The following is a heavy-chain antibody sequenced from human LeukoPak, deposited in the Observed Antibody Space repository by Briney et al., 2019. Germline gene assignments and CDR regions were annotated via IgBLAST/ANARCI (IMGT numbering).Heavy chain of an antibody. V-gene: IGHV3-15*01. CDR2: IKSKTDGGTT. D-gene: IGHD3-10*01. CDR1: GFTFSNAW. CDR3: TTDSPLLVGGVIIRGAFDI. Sequence: PGGSLRLSCAASGFTFSNAWMSWVRQAPGKGLEWVGRIKSKTDGGTTDYAAPVKGRFTISRDDSKNTLYLQMNSLKTEDTAVYYCTTDSPLLVGGVIIRGAFDIWGQGKMVTVSS. J-gene: IGHJ3*02.